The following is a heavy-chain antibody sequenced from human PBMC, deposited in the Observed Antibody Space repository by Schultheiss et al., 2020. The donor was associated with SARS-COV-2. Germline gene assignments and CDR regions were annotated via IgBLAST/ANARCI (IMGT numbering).Heavy chain of an antibody. CDR3: ATQGRVPPNKYYYYMDV. CDR1: GFTFSDYY. J-gene: IGHJ6*03. Sequence: GGSLRLSCAASGFTFSDYYMSWIRQAPGKGLEWVAVISYDGSNKYYADSVKGRFTISRDNSKNTLYLQMNSLRAEDTAVYYCATQGRVPPNKYYYYMDVWGKGTTVTVSS. CDR2: ISYDGSNK. D-gene: IGHD1/OR15-1a*01. V-gene: IGHV3-30*03.